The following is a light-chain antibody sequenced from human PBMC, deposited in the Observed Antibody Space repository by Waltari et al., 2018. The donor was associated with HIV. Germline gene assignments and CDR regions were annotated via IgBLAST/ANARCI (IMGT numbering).Light chain of an antibody. Sequence: QSALTQPASVSASPGQCLTISCTASSRDVGGFNSLSWYQQHPGKAPQLIIFDVSSRPSGISNRFSGSKSGNTASLTISGLQTEDEADYFCSSYTSSSTPVFGGGTKLTVL. CDR2: DVS. CDR1: SRDVGGFNS. CDR3: SSYTSSSTPV. J-gene: IGLJ2*01. V-gene: IGLV2-14*03.